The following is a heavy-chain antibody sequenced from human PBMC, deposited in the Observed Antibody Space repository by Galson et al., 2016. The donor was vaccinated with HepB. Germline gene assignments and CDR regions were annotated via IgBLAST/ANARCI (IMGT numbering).Heavy chain of an antibody. J-gene: IGHJ4*02. CDR1: GSTFSDNY. CDR2: ITSTGSYT. D-gene: IGHD3-22*01. V-gene: IGHV3-11*06. CDR3: ATGPPSYYYDSSGYYSG. Sequence: SLRLSCAASGSTFSDNYMSWIRQAPGKGLEWLSYITSTGSYTNYAGSVKGRFTVSRDNAKNSLYLQMNSLRAEDTAVYYCATGPPSYYYDSSGYYSGWGQGTLVTVSS.